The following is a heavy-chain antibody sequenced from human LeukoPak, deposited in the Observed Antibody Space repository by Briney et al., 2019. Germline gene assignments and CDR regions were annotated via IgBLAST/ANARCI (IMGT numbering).Heavy chain of an antibody. CDR1: GGSISSGSYY. V-gene: IGHV4-61*02. Sequence: SQTLSLTCTVSGGSISSGSYYWSWIRQPAGKGLEWIGRIYTSGSTNYNPSLKSRVTISVDTSKNQFSLKLSSVTAADTAVYYCARDTYVVPAAHRDAFDIWGQGTMVTVSS. CDR3: ARDTYVVPAAHRDAFDI. CDR2: IYTSGST. D-gene: IGHD2-2*01. J-gene: IGHJ3*02.